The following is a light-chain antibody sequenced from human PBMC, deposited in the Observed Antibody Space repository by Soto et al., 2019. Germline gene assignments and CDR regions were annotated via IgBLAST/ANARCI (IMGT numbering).Light chain of an antibody. V-gene: IGLV2-14*01. CDR3: NSYTSTSTYV. CDR1: TSDVGRYNY. Sequence: QSALTQPASVSGSPGQSITISCTGTTSDVGRYNYVSWYQQHPGKAPKLIIYDVSNRPSGVSNRFSGSKSRNTASLTISGLQAEDVADYYCNSYTSTSTYVFGTGTKVTVL. J-gene: IGLJ1*01. CDR2: DVS.